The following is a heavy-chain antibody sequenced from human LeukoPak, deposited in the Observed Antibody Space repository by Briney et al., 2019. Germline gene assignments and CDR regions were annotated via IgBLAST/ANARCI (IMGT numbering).Heavy chain of an antibody. V-gene: IGHV4-39*01. CDR1: GGSISSYY. CDR2: IYYSGST. D-gene: IGHD7-27*01. J-gene: IGHJ5*02. CDR3: ARLPRTGDDNWFDP. Sequence: SETLSLTCTVSGGSISSYYWGWIRQPPGKGLEWIGSIYYSGSTYYNPSLKSRVTISVDTSKNQFSLKLSSVTAADTAVYYCARLPRTGDDNWFDPWGQGTLVTVSS.